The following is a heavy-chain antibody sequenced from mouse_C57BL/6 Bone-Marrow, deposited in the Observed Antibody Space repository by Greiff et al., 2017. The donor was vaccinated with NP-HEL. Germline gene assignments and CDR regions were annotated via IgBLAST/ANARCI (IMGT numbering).Heavy chain of an antibody. CDR3: ARHRYDYDGDFDY. CDR2: ISNGGGST. D-gene: IGHD2-4*01. V-gene: IGHV5-12*01. CDR1: GFTFSDYY. J-gene: IGHJ2*01. Sequence: EVKVVESGGGLVQPGGSLKLSCAASGFTFSDYYMYWVRQTPEKRLEWVAYISNGGGSTYYLDTVKGRFTISRDNAKNTLYLQMSRLKSEDTAMYYCARHRYDYDGDFDYWGQGTTLTVSS.